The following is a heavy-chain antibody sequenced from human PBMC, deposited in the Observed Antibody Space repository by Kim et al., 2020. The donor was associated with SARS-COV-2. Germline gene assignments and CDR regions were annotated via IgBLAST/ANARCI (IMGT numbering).Heavy chain of an antibody. Sequence: GGSLRLSCGASGFTFSTYWMSWVRQAPGKGLEWVANIKQDGSEKYYVDSVKGRFTISRDNAKNSLYLQMNSLRAEATAVYYWARGYKTPMVSGPFDYWG. V-gene: IGHV3-7*03. CDR1: GFTFSTYW. J-gene: IGHJ4*01. CDR2: IKQDGSEK. D-gene: IGHD2-8*01. CDR3: ARGYKTPMVSGPFDY.